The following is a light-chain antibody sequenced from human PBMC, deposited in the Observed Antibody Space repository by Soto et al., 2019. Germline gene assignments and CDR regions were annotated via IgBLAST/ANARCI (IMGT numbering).Light chain of an antibody. V-gene: IGKV1-39*01. CDR2: AXS. J-gene: IGKJ5*01. CDR1: QSISSY. Sequence: DIHMTQSPSSLSASVGDRVTIAXRASQSISSYFNWYQQEPGXAPKXXXDAXSSLQSGVPSRFSGSGSGTDFTLTISSLQPEYFATYYCQQSYSTPITFGQGTRLEIK. CDR3: QQSYSTPIT.